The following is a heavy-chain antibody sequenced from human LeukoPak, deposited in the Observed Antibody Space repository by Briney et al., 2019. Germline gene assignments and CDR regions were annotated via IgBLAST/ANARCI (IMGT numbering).Heavy chain of an antibody. CDR2: IYYSGST. D-gene: IGHD5-18*01. CDR3: ARDASRIQLWPL. J-gene: IGHJ4*02. V-gene: IGHV4-39*07. CDR1: GGSISSGSYY. Sequence: PSETLSLTCTVSGGSISSGSYYWGWIRQPPGKGLEWIGSIYYSGSTHYSPSLKSRVTISVDMSKNQFSLKLSSVTAANTAIYYCARDASRIQLWPLWGQGTLVTVSS.